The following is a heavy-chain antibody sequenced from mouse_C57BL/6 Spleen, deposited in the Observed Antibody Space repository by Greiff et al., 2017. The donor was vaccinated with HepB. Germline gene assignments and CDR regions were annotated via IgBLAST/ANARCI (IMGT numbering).Heavy chain of an antibody. CDR3: ARYYYGNYFDY. V-gene: IGHV1-69*01. J-gene: IGHJ2*01. D-gene: IGHD2-1*01. Sequence: QVQLQQPGAELVMPGASVKLSCKASGYTFTSYWMHWVKQRPGQGLEWIGEIDPSDSYTNYNQKFKGKSTLTVDKSSSTAYMQRSSLTSEDSAVYYCARYYYGNYFDYWGQGTTLTVSS. CDR2: IDPSDSYT. CDR1: GYTFTSYW.